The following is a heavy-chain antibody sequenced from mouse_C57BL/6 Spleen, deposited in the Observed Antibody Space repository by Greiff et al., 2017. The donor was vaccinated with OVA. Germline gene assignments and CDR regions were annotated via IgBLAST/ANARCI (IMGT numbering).Heavy chain of an antibody. J-gene: IGHJ1*03. V-gene: IGHV1-80*01. Sequence: QVHVKQSGAELVKPGASVKISCKASGYAFSSYWMNWVKQRPGKGLEWIGQIYPGDGDTNYNGKFKGKATLTADKSSSTAYMQLSSLTSEDSAVYFCARSFTTVVATGYFDVWGTGTTVTVSS. CDR2: IYPGDGDT. D-gene: IGHD1-1*01. CDR1: GYAFSSYW. CDR3: ARSFTTVVATGYFDV.